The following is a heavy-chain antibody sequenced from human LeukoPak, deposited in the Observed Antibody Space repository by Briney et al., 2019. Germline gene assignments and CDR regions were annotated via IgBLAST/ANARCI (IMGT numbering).Heavy chain of an antibody. D-gene: IGHD3-22*01. V-gene: IGHV3-23*01. CDR3: AKGDDSSGPYYFDY. CDR2: ISGSGGST. CDR1: GFTFSSYA. Sequence: GGSLRLSCAASGFTFSSYAMSWVRQAPGKGLEWVSAISGSGGSTYYADSVKGRFTISRDNSKNTLYLQMNIRRAEDTAGYYCAKGDDSSGPYYFDYWGKGPLVTVSS. J-gene: IGHJ4*02.